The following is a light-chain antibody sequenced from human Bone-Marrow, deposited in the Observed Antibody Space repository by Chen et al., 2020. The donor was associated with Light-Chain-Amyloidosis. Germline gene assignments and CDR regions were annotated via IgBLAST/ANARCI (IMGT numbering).Light chain of an antibody. V-gene: IGLV2-14*01. CDR3: SSHTITNTLV. CDR2: EVT. Sequence: QSALTQPASVSGSPGQSITISCTGTSSDVGGDNHVSWYQQHPDKAPKLMIYEVTNRPSWVPDRFSGSKSDNTASLTISGLQPEDEADYFCSSHTITNTLVFGGGTRVTVL. CDR1: SSDVGGDNH. J-gene: IGLJ1*01.